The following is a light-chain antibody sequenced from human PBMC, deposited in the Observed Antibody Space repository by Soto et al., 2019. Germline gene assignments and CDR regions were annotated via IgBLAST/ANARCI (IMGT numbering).Light chain of an antibody. Sequence: EIVLTQSPGTLSLSPGERATLSCRASQSVSSSYLAWYQQKPGQAPRLHIYGASSRATGIPDRFSGSGSGTDFTVTISRLEPEDFAVYYCQHHGTFGRETKVEIK. CDR1: QSVSSSY. CDR2: GAS. V-gene: IGKV3-20*01. CDR3: QHHGT. J-gene: IGKJ1*01.